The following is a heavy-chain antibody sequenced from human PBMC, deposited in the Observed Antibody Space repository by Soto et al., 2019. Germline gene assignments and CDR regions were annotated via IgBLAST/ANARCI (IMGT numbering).Heavy chain of an antibody. V-gene: IGHV3-23*01. CDR3: AKTESFNGYYNAFDS. CDR2: VSGGGGST. Sequence: GGSLRLSCAASGFSFAGYAVAWVRQAPGKGLEWVSTVSGGGGSTYYADSVKGRFTISRDNSGSTVYLQMNSLNAGDTAPYYCAKTESFNGYYNAFDSWGQGTRVIVSS. CDR1: GFSFAGYA. J-gene: IGHJ4*02. D-gene: IGHD3-9*01.